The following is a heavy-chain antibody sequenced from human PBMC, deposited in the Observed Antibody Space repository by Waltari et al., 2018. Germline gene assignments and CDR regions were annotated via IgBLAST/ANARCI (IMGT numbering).Heavy chain of an antibody. CDR3: ARGPYSSSLAY. CDR2: INHSGRT. J-gene: IGHJ4*02. D-gene: IGHD6-13*01. CDR1: GGSFSGYY. Sequence: QVQLQQWGAGLLKPSETLSLTCAFYGGSFSGYYWIWIRQPPGKGLAWIGDINHSGRTNYNPALKSRVTISEDSSKNQLSLKMISVTAADTAVYYCARGPYSSSLAYWGQGTLITVFS. V-gene: IGHV4-34*01.